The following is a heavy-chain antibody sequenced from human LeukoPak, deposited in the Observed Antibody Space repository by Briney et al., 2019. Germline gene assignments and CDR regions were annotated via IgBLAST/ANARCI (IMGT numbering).Heavy chain of an antibody. V-gene: IGHV4-59*01. CDR3: SIRRNWDFDL. CDR2: IYSSGST. CDR1: GGSINSYY. D-gene: IGHD2-21*01. Sequence: SETLSLTCTVSGGSINSYYWSWIRQSPGKGLEWIGCIYSSGSTNYNPSLMSRLTISVDTAKNQFSLKLSSVTAADTAVYYCSIRRNWDFDLWGRGTLVSVSS. J-gene: IGHJ2*01.